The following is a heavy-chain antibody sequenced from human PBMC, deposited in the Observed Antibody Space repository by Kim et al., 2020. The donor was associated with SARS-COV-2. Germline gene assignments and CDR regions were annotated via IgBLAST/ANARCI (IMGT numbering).Heavy chain of an antibody. Sequence: RVTISVDTSKNQFSLKLSSVTAADTAVYYCARDGYCYGYWAYYDSYGMDVWGQGTTVTVSS. J-gene: IGHJ6*02. CDR3: ARDGYCYGYWAYYDSYGMDV. D-gene: IGHD5-18*01. V-gene: IGHV4-34*01.